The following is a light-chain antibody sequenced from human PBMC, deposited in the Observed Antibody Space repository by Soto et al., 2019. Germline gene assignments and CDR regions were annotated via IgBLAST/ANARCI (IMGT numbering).Light chain of an antibody. CDR3: QQYGSSPVT. CDR1: QSVSSY. CDR2: DAS. Sequence: EIVLTQSPATLSLSPGERATLSCRASQSVSSYLAWHQQKPGQAPRLLIYDASNRATGIPDRFSGSGSGTDFTLTISRLEPEDFAVYYCQQYGSSPVTFGQGTRLEIK. V-gene: IGKV3-20*01. J-gene: IGKJ5*01.